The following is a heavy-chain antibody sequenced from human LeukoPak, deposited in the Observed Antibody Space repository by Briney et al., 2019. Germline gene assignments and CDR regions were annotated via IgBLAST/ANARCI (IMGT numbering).Heavy chain of an antibody. CDR3: ARDTGLYCSGGSCYFDY. D-gene: IGHD2-15*01. Sequence: PGGSLRLSCAASGFTFSSYSMNWVRQAPGKGLEWVSSISSSSSYIYYADSVKGRFTISRDNAENSLYLQMNSLRAEDTAVYYCARDTGLYCSGGSCYFDYWGQGTLVTVSS. J-gene: IGHJ4*02. V-gene: IGHV3-21*01. CDR2: ISSSSSYI. CDR1: GFTFSSYS.